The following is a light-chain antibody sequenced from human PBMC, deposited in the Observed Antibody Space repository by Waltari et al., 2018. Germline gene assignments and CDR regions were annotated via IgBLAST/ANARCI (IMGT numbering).Light chain of an antibody. CDR1: SSDVGHYNY. CDR2: EVQ. V-gene: IGLV2-8*01. J-gene: IGLJ3*02. Sequence: QSALTQPPSASGSPGQSVTISCTGTSSDVGHYNYVSWYQQRPGSAPTLIVYEVQKRPSGVPARFSGSQSGNTAYLTVSGLQGEDEAEYFCSAYAGSNNLLFGGGTKLTVL. CDR3: SAYAGSNNLL.